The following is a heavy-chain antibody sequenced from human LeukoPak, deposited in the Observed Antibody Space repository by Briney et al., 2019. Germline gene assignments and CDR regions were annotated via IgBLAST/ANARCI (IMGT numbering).Heavy chain of an antibody. CDR3: ATYRRGYHDSSESYYFDY. CDR1: GFTFSSFA. V-gene: IGHV3-23*01. CDR2: ISDSGGGRT. D-gene: IGHD3-22*01. Sequence: GGSLGLSCAASGFTFSSFAMSWVRQAQGKGLEWVSGISDSGGGRTYYADSVKGRFTISRDNSKNTLYLQMNGLRAEDTAVYYCATYRRGYHDSSESYYFDYWGQGTLVTVSS. J-gene: IGHJ4*02.